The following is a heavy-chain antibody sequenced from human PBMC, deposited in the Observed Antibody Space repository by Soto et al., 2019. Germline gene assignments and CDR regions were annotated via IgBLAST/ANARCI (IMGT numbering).Heavy chain of an antibody. CDR2: ISAYNGNT. V-gene: IGHV1-18*01. CDR3: ARDHITMIVVVIPSYYYYCGMDV. J-gene: IGHJ6*02. D-gene: IGHD3-22*01. CDR1: GYTFTSYG. Sequence: QVPLVQSGAEVKKPGASVKVSCKASGYTFTSYGISWVRQAPGQGLEWMGWISAYNGNTNYAQKLQGRVTMTTDTSTSTAYMELRSLRSDDTAVYYCARDHITMIVVVIPSYYYYCGMDVWGQGTTVTVSS.